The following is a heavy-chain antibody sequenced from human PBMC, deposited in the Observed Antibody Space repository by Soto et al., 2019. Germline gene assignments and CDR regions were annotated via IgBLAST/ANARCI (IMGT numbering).Heavy chain of an antibody. CDR1: GYTFTSYG. CDR2: ISAYNGNT. J-gene: IGHJ5*02. D-gene: IGHD6-13*01. V-gene: IGHV1-18*01. Sequence: ASVKVSCKASGYTFTSYGISWVRQAPGQGLEWMGWISAYNGNTNYAQKLQGRVTMTTDTSTSTAYMELRSLRSDDTAVYYCARVLRPSLAAAGTRNNWLDPWGQGTLVTVSS. CDR3: ARVLRPSLAAAGTRNNWLDP.